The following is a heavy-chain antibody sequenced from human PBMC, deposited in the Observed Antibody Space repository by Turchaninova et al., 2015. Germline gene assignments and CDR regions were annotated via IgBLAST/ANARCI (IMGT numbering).Heavy chain of an antibody. D-gene: IGHD2-8*01. CDR3: AKEAIMMNQIYDPFDI. CDR2: ISGSTG. Sequence: EGQLLESGGGLVQPGGSLRLSCAASGFIFGNYAMSWVRQAPGKGLEWVSTISGSTGYYADSVKGRFTISRDNPNNALYLVMNNLRAEDTAIYFCAKEAIMMNQIYDPFDIWGQGTMVTVSS. CDR1: GFIFGNYA. V-gene: IGHV3-23*01. J-gene: IGHJ3*02.